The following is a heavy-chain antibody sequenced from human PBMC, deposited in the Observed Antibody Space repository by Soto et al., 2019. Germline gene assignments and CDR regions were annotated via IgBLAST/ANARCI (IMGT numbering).Heavy chain of an antibody. Sequence: PGGSLRLSCAASGFTFSSYDMHWVRQATGKGLEWVSAIGTAGDTYYPGSVKGRFTISRENAKNSLYLQMNSLRAEDTAVYYCARDGPISSFDIWGQGTMVTVSS. D-gene: IGHD2-21*01. CDR3: ARDGPISSFDI. CDR1: GFTFSSYD. CDR2: IGTAGDT. V-gene: IGHV3-13*01. J-gene: IGHJ3*02.